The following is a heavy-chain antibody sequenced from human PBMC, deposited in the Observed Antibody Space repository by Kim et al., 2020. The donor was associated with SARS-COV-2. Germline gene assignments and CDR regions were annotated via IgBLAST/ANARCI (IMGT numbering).Heavy chain of an antibody. Sequence: GGSLRLSCAASGFTFSSYEMNWVRQAPGKGLEWVSYISSSGSTIYYADSVKGRFTISRDNAKNSLYLQMNSLRAEDTAVYYCARGIEGWEWLFPGAGGMDVWGKGTTVTVAS. V-gene: IGHV3-48*03. CDR3: ARGIEGWEWLFPGAGGMDV. CDR1: GFTFSSYE. J-gene: IGHJ6*04. CDR2: ISSSGSTI. D-gene: IGHD3-3*01.